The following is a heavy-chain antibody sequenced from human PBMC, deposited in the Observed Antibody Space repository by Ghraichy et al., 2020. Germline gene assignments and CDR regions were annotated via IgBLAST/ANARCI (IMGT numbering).Heavy chain of an antibody. J-gene: IGHJ4*02. CDR1: GFTFSSYA. CDR3: AKDHPSSGWPAFDY. V-gene: IGHV3-23*01. D-gene: IGHD6-19*01. CDR2: ITGSGDST. Sequence: GGSLRLSCAASGFTFSSYAMNWVRQAPGKGLEWVSGITGSGDSTWYADSVKGRFTISNDFSESTVYLHLGSLRADDTAIYYCAKDHPSSGWPAFDYWGQGVLVTVSS.